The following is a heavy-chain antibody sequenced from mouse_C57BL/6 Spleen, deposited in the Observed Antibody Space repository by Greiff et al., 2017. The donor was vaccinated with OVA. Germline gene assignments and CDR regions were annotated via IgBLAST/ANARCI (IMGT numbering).Heavy chain of an antibody. J-gene: IGHJ1*03. CDR2: ISYDGSN. V-gene: IGHV3-6*01. D-gene: IGHD1-1*01. Sequence: ESGPGLVKPSQSLSLTCSVTGYSITSGYYWNWIRQFPGNKLEWMGYISYDGSNNYNPSLKNRISITRDTSKNQFFLKLNSVTTEDTATYYCARAITTAVGGYFDVWGTGTTVTVSS. CDR1: GYSITSGYY. CDR3: ARAITTAVGGYFDV.